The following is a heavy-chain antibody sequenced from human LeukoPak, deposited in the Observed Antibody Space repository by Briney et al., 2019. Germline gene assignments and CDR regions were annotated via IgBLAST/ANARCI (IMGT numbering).Heavy chain of an antibody. D-gene: IGHD3-10*01. Sequence: GASVKVSCKASGYTFTSYGISWVRQAPGQGLEWMGWISAYNGNTNYAQKLQGRVTMTTDTSTSTAYMELRSLRSDDTAVNYCARDEKVNYYGSGSYRRWFDPWGQGTLVTVSS. CDR3: ARDEKVNYYGSGSYRRWFDP. CDR2: ISAYNGNT. V-gene: IGHV1-18*01. CDR1: GYTFTSYG. J-gene: IGHJ5*02.